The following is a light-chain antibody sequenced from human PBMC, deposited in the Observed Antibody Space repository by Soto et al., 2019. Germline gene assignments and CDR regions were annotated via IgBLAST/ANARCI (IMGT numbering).Light chain of an antibody. J-gene: IGKJ1*01. V-gene: IGKV1-6*01. CDR3: LQDHNYPLT. CDR1: QCIRND. Sequence: AIQMTQSPSSLSASVVDRFSITFLASQCIRNDLGLYQQEPGIAPNLLIYSASSLQSGVPSRFSGSGSCTDFTLTISSLQPEDFATYYCLQDHNYPLTFGQGTKVDIK. CDR2: SAS.